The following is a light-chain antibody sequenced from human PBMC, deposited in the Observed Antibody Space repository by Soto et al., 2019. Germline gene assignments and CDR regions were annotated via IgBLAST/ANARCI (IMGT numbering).Light chain of an antibody. CDR3: QSYDSSLSGLV. J-gene: IGLJ2*01. CDR2: GNS. CDR1: SSDIGAGYD. V-gene: IGLV1-40*01. Sequence: QSVLTQPPSVSGAPGQRVTISCNGSSSDIGAGYDVHWYQQLPGTAPKLLIYGNSNRPSGVPDRFSGSKSGTSASLAITGLQAEDEADYYCQSYDSSLSGLVFGGGTKVTVL.